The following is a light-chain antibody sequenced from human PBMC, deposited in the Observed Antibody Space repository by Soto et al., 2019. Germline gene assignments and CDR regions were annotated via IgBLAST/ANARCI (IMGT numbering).Light chain of an antibody. V-gene: IGKV3-20*01. Sequence: DSVSTQSPCTLSLSPGERATLSCGANQSVTSNYLAWYQQKPGQAPRLLIYGASRRATGIPDRFTGSGSGTDFTLTISRLEPEDSATYYCQQYNKWPPITFGQGTRLEIK. J-gene: IGKJ5*01. CDR3: QQYNKWPPIT. CDR2: GAS. CDR1: QSVTSNY.